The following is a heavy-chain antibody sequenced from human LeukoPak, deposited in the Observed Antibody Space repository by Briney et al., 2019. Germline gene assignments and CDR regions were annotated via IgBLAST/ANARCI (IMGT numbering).Heavy chain of an antibody. CDR3: ARGAKNTNYYQDYFDQ. D-gene: IGHD3-10*01. CDR2: IIPIFGTA. J-gene: IGHJ4*02. Sequence: ASVKVSCKASGGTFSSYAISWVRQAPGQGLEWMGGIIPIFGTANYAQKFQGRVTITADKSTSTAYMELSSLRSEDTAVYYCARGAKNTNYYQDYFDQWGQGTLVTVS. V-gene: IGHV1-69*06. CDR1: GGTFSSYA.